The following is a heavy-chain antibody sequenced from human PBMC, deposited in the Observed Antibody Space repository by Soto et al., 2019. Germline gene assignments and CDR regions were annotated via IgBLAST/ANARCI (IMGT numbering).Heavy chain of an antibody. CDR2: IWYDGSNK. CDR3: ARVGGDGYNYPYFDY. V-gene: IGHV3-33*01. Sequence: GGSLRLSCAASGFTFSSYGMHWVRQAPGKGLEWVAVIWYDGSNKYYADSVKGRFTISRDNSKNTLYLQMNSLRAEDTAVYYCARVGGDGYNYPYFDYWGQGTLVTVSS. J-gene: IGHJ4*02. CDR1: GFTFSSYG. D-gene: IGHD5-12*01.